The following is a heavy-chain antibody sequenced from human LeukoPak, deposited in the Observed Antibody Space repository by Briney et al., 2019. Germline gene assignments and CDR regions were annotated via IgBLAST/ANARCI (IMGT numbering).Heavy chain of an antibody. Sequence: SETLSLTCTVSGGSISSYYWSWIRQPPGKGLEWIGYIYYSGSTNYTPSLKSRVTISVDTSKNQFSLELSSVTAADTAVYYCARVIRYCTNGVCYTAFDYWGQGTLVTVSS. J-gene: IGHJ4*02. CDR2: IYYSGST. V-gene: IGHV4-59*01. CDR1: GGSISSYY. D-gene: IGHD2-8*01. CDR3: ARVIRYCTNGVCYTAFDY.